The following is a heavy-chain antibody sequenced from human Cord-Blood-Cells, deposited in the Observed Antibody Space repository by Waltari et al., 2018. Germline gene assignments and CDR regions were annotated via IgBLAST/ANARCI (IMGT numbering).Heavy chain of an antibody. D-gene: IGHD6-13*01. CDR1: GGTFSSYT. V-gene: IGHV1-69*01. CDR3: ARDEGIAAAGTMYYFDY. J-gene: IGHJ4*02. CDR2: IIPIFGTA. Sequence: QVQLVQSGAEVKKPWSSVKVSCKASGGTFSSYTISWVRQAPGQGLEWMGGIIPIFGTANYAQKFQGRVTITADESTSTAYMELSSLRSEDTAVYYCARDEGIAAAGTMYYFDYWGQGTLVTVSS.